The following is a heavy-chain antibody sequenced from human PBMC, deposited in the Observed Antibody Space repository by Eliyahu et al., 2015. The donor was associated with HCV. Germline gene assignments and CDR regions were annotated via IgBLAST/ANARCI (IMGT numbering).Heavy chain of an antibody. J-gene: IGHJ4*02. D-gene: IGHD1-26*01. Sequence: QVQLVESGGGVVQPGXSLXPXCAASGFPFXSYAMHWVRQAPGKGLEWVAVISYDGSNKYYADSVKGRFTISRDNSKNTLYLQMNSLRAEDTAVYYCARDLGSGSSPELDYWGQGTLVTVSS. CDR2: ISYDGSNK. CDR1: GFPFXSYA. V-gene: IGHV3-30-3*01. CDR3: ARDLGSGSSPELDY.